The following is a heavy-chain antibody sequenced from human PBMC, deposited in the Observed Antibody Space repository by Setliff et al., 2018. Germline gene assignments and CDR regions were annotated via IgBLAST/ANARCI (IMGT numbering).Heavy chain of an antibody. CDR1: GFIVSNNE. CDR2: VSYDGNNN. D-gene: IGHD2-21*01. CDR3: ARAPNIFAGNFDF. Sequence: PGGSLRLSCEVSGFIVSNNEMSWVRQAPGKGLEWLAVVSYDGNNNYYGDSVKGRFTISRDNSKNTVFLQLNSLRDDDTAVYYCARAPNIFAGNFDFWGQGALVTV. J-gene: IGHJ4*02. V-gene: IGHV3-30-3*01.